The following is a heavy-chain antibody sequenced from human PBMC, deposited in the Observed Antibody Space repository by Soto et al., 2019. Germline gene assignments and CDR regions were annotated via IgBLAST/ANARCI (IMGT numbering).Heavy chain of an antibody. J-gene: IGHJ4*02. CDR3: ARGGRITNYFDY. Sequence: QVQLVESGGGVVQPGRSLRLSCAASGFTFSSYGMHWVRQAPGKGLEWVAVIWYDGSNKYYADSVKGRFTIFRDNSKNTLYLQMNSLRAEDTAVYYCARGGRITNYFDYWGQGTLVTVSS. V-gene: IGHV3-33*01. CDR2: IWYDGSNK. D-gene: IGHD3-10*01. CDR1: GFTFSSYG.